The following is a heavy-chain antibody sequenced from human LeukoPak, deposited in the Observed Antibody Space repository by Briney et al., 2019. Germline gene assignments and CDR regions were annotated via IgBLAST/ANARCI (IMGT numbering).Heavy chain of an antibody. Sequence: PSETLSLTCAVSGGSISSSNWWSWVRQPPGKGLEWIGEIYHSGSTNYNPSLKSRVTISVDKSKNQFSLKLSSVTAADTAVYYCARSPLAFYDSSGYPRVWFDPWGQGTLVTVSS. CDR1: GGSISSSNW. CDR3: ARSPLAFYDSSGYPRVWFDP. V-gene: IGHV4-4*02. CDR2: IYHSGST. D-gene: IGHD3-22*01. J-gene: IGHJ5*02.